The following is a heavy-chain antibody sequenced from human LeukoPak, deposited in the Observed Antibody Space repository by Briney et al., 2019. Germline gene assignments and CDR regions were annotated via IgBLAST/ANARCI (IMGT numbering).Heavy chain of an antibody. J-gene: IGHJ4*02. Sequence: SETLSLTCTVSGGSISSSSYYWGWTRQPPGKGLEWIGSIYYSGSTYYNPSLKSRVTISVDTSKNQFSLKLSSVTAADTAVYYCARHEPSGWYPFDYWGQGTLVTVSS. CDR2: IYYSGST. CDR1: GGSISSSSYY. V-gene: IGHV4-39*07. D-gene: IGHD6-19*01. CDR3: ARHEPSGWYPFDY.